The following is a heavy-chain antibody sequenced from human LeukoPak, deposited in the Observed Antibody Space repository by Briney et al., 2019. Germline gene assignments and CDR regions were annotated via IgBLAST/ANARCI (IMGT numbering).Heavy chain of an antibody. J-gene: IGHJ4*02. CDR1: GYTLTELS. Sequence: ASVKVSRKVSGYTLTELSMHWVRQAPGKGLEWMGGFDPEDGETIYAQKFQGRVTMTEDTSTDTAYMELSSLRSEDTAVYYCATDLFFSSGYYVDYWGQGTLVTVSS. CDR3: ATDLFFSSGYYVDY. D-gene: IGHD3-22*01. V-gene: IGHV1-24*01. CDR2: FDPEDGET.